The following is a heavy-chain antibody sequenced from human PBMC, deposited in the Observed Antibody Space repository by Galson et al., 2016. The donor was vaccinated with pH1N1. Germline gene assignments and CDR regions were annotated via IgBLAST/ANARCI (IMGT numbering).Heavy chain of an antibody. CDR2: VNPGGSTI. CDR3: ARQYDFGDYRGDAFDI. J-gene: IGHJ3*02. D-gene: IGHD4-17*01. Sequence: QSGAEVKKPGESLKISCKASGYSFTRYWIAWVRQVPGKGLEWVGVVNPGGSTIRYSPPFQGQVTISIDKSINTAYLQWISLKASDTATYYCARQYDFGDYRGDAFDIWGQGTMVIVSS. V-gene: IGHV5-51*03. CDR1: GYSFTRYW.